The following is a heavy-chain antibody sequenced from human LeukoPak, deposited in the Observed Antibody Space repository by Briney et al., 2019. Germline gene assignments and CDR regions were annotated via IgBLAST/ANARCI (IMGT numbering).Heavy chain of an antibody. D-gene: IGHD4-17*01. CDR1: GYTFTANY. V-gene: IGHV1-2*02. J-gene: IGHJ5*02. CDR2: INPNSGGT. Sequence: ASVKVSCKASGYTFTANYVHWVRQAPGQGLEWMGWINPNSGGTNYAQKFQGRVTMTRDTSISTAYMELSRLRSDDTAVYYCAVLTTVTPDGWFDPWGQGTLVTVSS. CDR3: AVLTTVTPDGWFDP.